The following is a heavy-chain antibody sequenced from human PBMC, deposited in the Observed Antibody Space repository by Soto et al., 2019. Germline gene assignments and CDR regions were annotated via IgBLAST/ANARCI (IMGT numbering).Heavy chain of an antibody. J-gene: IGHJ6*02. D-gene: IGHD6-19*01. V-gene: IGHV1-69*02. Sequence: QVQLVQSGAEVKKPGSSVKVSCKASGGAFSSYTISWVRQAPGQGLEWMGRIIPILGIANYAQKFQGRVTNTADKSTSTAYMELSSLRSEDTAVYYCARAIAVAAYYYGMDVWGQGTTVTVSS. CDR3: ARAIAVAAYYYGMDV. CDR1: GGAFSSYT. CDR2: IIPILGIA.